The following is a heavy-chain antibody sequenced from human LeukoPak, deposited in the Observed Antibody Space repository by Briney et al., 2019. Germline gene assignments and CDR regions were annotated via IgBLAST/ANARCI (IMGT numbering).Heavy chain of an antibody. J-gene: IGHJ3*02. Sequence: SETLPLTCTVSGGSITNLDYYWTWIRQPAGKTLEWIGRIYTSGGTNYNPSLKSRVTMSVDKPKNQISLNLASLTAADTALYYCAGRGSSSGAFDIWGPGTFVTVSS. CDR3: AGRGSSSGAFDI. D-gene: IGHD2-2*01. CDR2: IYTSGGT. V-gene: IGHV4-61*02. CDR1: GGSITNLDYY.